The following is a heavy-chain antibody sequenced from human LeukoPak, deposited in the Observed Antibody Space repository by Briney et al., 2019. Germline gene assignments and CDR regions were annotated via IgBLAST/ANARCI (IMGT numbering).Heavy chain of an antibody. Sequence: TGGSLRLSCAASGFTFSSYGMHWVRQAPGKGLEWVAFIRYDGSNKYYADSVKGRFTISRDNSKNTLYLQTNSLRAEDTAVYYCAKDPGYYDSFWGQGTLVTVSS. CDR2: IRYDGSNK. CDR3: AKDPGYYDSF. D-gene: IGHD3-22*01. J-gene: IGHJ4*02. V-gene: IGHV3-30*02. CDR1: GFTFSSYG.